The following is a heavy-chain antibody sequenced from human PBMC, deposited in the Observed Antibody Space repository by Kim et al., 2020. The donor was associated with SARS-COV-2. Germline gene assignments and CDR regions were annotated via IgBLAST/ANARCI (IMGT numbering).Heavy chain of an antibody. V-gene: IGHV3-49*04. CDR2: IRSKAYGGTT. Sequence: GGSLRLSCTASGFTFGDYAMSWVRQAPGKGLEWVGFIRSKAYGGTTEYAASVKGRFTISRDDSKSIAYLQMNSLKTEDTAVYYCTRDCSGGSCYSDSWGQGTLVTVSS. CDR3: TRDCSGGSCYSDS. CDR1: GFTFGDYA. J-gene: IGHJ4*02. D-gene: IGHD2-15*01.